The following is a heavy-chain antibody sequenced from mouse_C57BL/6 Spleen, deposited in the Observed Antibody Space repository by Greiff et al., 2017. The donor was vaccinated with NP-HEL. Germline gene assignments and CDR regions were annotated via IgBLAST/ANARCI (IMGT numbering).Heavy chain of an antibody. CDR1: GYTFTGYW. Sequence: VQLQQSGAELMKPGASVKLSCKATGYTFTGYWIEWVKQRPGHGLEWIGEILPGSGSTNYNEKFKGKATFTADTSSNTAYMQLSSLTTEDSAIYYCARSHSTVVGDYYAMDYWGQGTSVTVSS. CDR2: ILPGSGST. V-gene: IGHV1-9*01. J-gene: IGHJ4*01. D-gene: IGHD1-1*01. CDR3: ARSHSTVVGDYYAMDY.